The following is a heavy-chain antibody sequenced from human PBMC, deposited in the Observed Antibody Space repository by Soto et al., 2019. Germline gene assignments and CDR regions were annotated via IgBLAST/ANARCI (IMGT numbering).Heavy chain of an antibody. J-gene: IGHJ6*03. D-gene: IGHD2-2*01. CDR1: GGSISSYY. CDR2: IYYSGST. CDR3: ARLGEVVVPAASYYYMDV. V-gene: IGHV4-59*08. Sequence: SETLSLTCTVSGGSISSYYWSWIRQPPGKGLEWIGYIYYSGSTNYNPSLKSRVTISVDTSKNQFSLKLSSVTAADTAVYYCARLGEVVVPAASYYYMDVWGKGTTVTVSS.